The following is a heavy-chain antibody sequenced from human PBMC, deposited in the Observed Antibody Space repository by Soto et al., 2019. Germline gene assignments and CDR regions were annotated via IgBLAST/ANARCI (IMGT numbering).Heavy chain of an antibody. Sequence: LRLSCAASGFTFSSYSMNWVRQAPGKGLEWVSSISSSSSYIYYADSVKGRFTISRDNAKNSLYLQMNSLRAEDTAVYYCARDPGFWTHFDYWGQGTLVTVSS. CDR3: ARDPGFWTHFDY. D-gene: IGHD3-3*01. CDR2: ISSSSSYI. J-gene: IGHJ4*02. V-gene: IGHV3-21*01. CDR1: GFTFSSYS.